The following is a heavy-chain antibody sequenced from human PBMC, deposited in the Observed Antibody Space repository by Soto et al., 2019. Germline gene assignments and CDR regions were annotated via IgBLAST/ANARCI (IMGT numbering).Heavy chain of an antibody. CDR1: GFTFSNYA. CDR2: VSASGDST. J-gene: IGHJ4*02. V-gene: IGHV3-23*01. D-gene: IGHD2-2*01. CDR3: ARNLGYCDGTNSYGGDY. Sequence: GGSLRLSCAASGFTFSNYAMSWVRQAPGKGLEWVSVVSASGDSTHYPDSVKGRFTISRDNSKNTLYLQMNSLRVEDTAVYYCARNLGYCDGTNSYGGDYWGQGTLVTVSS.